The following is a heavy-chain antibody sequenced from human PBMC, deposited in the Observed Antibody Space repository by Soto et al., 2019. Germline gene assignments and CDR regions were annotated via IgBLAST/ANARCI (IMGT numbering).Heavy chain of an antibody. Sequence: GGSLRLSCAASGFTFSSYSMNWVRQAPGKGLEWVSSISSSSSYIYYADSVKGRFTISRDNAKNSLYLQMNSLRAEDTAVYYCARAIRFGELFLFDYWGQGTLVTVSS. J-gene: IGHJ4*02. CDR2: ISSSSSYI. D-gene: IGHD3-10*01. CDR3: ARAIRFGELFLFDY. CDR1: GFTFSSYS. V-gene: IGHV3-21*01.